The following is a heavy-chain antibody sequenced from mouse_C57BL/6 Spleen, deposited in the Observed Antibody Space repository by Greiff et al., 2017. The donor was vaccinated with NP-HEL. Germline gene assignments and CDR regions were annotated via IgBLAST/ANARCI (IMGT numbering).Heavy chain of an antibody. CDR3: AREGYWFAC. CDR2: IDPAAGNT. Sequence: EVQLQQSVAELVRPGASVKLSCTASGFNIKNTYMPWVKQRPEQGPEWVGRIDPAAGNTKYAPTVPGRATVTADTSSNTAYLQLSSLTSEDSAIYDCAREGYWFACWGQGALVTV. D-gene: IGHD2-2*01. V-gene: IGHV14-3*01. J-gene: IGHJ3*01. CDR1: GFNIKNTY.